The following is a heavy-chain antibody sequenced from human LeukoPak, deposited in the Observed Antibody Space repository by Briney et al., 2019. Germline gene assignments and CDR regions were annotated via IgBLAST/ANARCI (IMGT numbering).Heavy chain of an antibody. J-gene: IGHJ6*02. CDR1: GFTFSNYA. CDR2: ISGTTSGT. D-gene: IGHD1-14*01. CDR3: AKVRTYFYHGLDV. Sequence: GGSLRLSCAASGFTFSNYAMSWVRQAPGKGLEWVSGISGTTSGTYYADSVKGRFTISRDNSKNTLFLQVNSLRAEDTAVYYCAKVRTYFYHGLDVWGQGTTVTVSS. V-gene: IGHV3-23*01.